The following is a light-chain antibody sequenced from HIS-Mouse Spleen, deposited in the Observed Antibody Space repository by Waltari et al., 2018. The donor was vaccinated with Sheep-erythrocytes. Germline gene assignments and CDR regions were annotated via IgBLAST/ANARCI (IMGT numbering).Light chain of an antibody. J-gene: IGLJ1*01. Sequence: QSALTQPRSVSGSPGQSVTIPCTGTRSDVGCYYYFSWYHQHPGKAPKLMIYDVSKRPSGVPDRFSGSKSGNTASLTISGLQAEDEADYYCCSYAGSYNHVFATGTKVTVL. V-gene: IGLV2-11*01. CDR3: CSYAGSYNHV. CDR1: RSDVGCYYY. CDR2: DVS.